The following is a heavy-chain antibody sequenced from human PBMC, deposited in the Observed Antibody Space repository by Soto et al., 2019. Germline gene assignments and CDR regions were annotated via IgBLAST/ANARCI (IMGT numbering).Heavy chain of an antibody. CDR1: GFTFTNYA. D-gene: IGHD2-15*01. J-gene: IGHJ4*02. Sequence: QVQLVESGGGVVQPGRSLRLSCAASGFTFTNYAMRWVRQAPGKGLEWVAFISYYGSNEYYADSVKARFTLSRDDSKNTLFLKINRLRAEDTAVYYCERDGDPYCGGGSCYYLDYWGRGTLVTVSS. CDR3: ERDGDPYCGGGSCYYLDY. V-gene: IGHV3-30-3*01. CDR2: ISYYGSNE.